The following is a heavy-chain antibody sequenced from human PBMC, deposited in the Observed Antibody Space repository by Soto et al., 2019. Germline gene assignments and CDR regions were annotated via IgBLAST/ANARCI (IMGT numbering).Heavy chain of an antibody. CDR3: TRSAAGRLFDYYYYYMDV. V-gene: IGHV3-73*01. Sequence: EVQLVESGGGLVKPGGSLKLSCAASGFTFIGSAMHWVRQASGKGLEWVGRIRSKANSYATAYAASVKGRFTISRDDSKNTAYLQMNSLKTEDTAVYYCTRSAAGRLFDYYYYYMDVWGKGTTVTVSS. D-gene: IGHD6-13*01. CDR1: GFTFIGSA. CDR2: IRSKANSYAT. J-gene: IGHJ6*03.